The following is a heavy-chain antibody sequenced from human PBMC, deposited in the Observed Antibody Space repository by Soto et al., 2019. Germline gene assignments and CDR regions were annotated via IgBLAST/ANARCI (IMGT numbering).Heavy chain of an antibody. D-gene: IGHD3-10*01. V-gene: IGHV3-30-3*01. Sequence: QVQLVESGGGVVQPGRSLRLSCAASGFTFSSYAMHWVRQAPGKGLEWVAVISYDGSNKYYADSVKGRFTISRDNSKNTLYLQMNSLRAEDTAVYYCARARGELLSSYFDYWGQGTLVTVSS. CDR2: ISYDGSNK. CDR1: GFTFSSYA. CDR3: ARARGELLSSYFDY. J-gene: IGHJ4*02.